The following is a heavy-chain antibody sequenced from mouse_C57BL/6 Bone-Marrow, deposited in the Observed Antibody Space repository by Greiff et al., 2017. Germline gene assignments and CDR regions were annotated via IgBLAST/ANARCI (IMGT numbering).Heavy chain of an antibody. V-gene: IGHV1-81*01. J-gene: IGHJ4*01. D-gene: IGHD1-1*01. CDR1: GYTFTSYG. CDR3: ASYDGSSHAMDY. Sequence: QVQLQQSGAELARPGASVKLSCKASGYTFTSYGISWVKQRTGQGLEWIGEFYPRSGNTYYNEKFKGKATLTAVKSSSTAYMELRSLTSEDSAVYFCASYDGSSHAMDYWGQGTSVTVSS. CDR2: FYPRSGNT.